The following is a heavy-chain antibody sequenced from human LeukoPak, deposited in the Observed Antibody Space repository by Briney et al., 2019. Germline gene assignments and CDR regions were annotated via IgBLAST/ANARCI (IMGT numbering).Heavy chain of an antibody. Sequence: PGGSLRLSCAASGFTVSSNCMSWVRQAPGKGLGWVSFIYSGGSTYEDSVKGRFTISRDNSKNTLYLQMNSLRAEDTAVYYCARRAGDYSHPYDYWGQGTLVTVSS. J-gene: IGHJ4*02. CDR1: GFTVSSNC. CDR3: ARRAGDYSHPYDY. CDR2: IYSGGST. D-gene: IGHD3-22*01. V-gene: IGHV3-53*01.